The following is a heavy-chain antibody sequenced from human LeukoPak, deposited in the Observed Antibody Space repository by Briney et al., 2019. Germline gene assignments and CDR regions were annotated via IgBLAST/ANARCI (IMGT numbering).Heavy chain of an antibody. CDR1: GGSFSGYY. CDR3: ASSGLVVVVAATLDY. CDR2: INHSGST. D-gene: IGHD2-15*01. Sequence: MSSETLSLTCAVYGGSFSGYYWSWIRQPPGGGLEWIGEINHSGSTNYNPSLKSRVTISVDTSKNQFSLKLSSVTAADTAVYYCASSGLVVVVAATLDYWGQGTLVTVSS. J-gene: IGHJ4*02. V-gene: IGHV4-34*01.